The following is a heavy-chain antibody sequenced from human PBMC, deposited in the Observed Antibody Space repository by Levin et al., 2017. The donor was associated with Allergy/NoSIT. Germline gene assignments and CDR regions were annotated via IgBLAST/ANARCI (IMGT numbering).Heavy chain of an antibody. J-gene: IGHJ5*02. V-gene: IGHV4-34*01. Sequence: SETLSLTCAVYGGSFSGYYWSWIRQPPGKGLEWIGEINHSGSTNYNPSLKSRVTISVDTSKNQFSLKLSSVTAADTAVYYCARGINLVRGVIINNWFDPWGQGTLVTVSS. D-gene: IGHD3-10*01. CDR1: GGSFSGYY. CDR2: INHSGST. CDR3: ARGINLVRGVIINNWFDP.